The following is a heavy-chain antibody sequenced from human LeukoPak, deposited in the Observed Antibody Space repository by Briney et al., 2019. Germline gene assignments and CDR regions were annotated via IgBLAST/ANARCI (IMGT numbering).Heavy chain of an antibody. J-gene: IGHJ4*02. CDR3: ASDSSSSRWGLPDY. V-gene: IGHV1-46*01. D-gene: IGHD6-6*01. CDR2: IDPSGGST. Sequence: GASVKVSCKASGYTFTSYYMHWVRQAPGQGLEWMGIIDPSGGSTTYAQKFQGRVTMTRDTSTRTVYMELSSLRSEDTAVYYCASDSSSSRWGLPDYSGQGTLVTVSS. CDR1: GYTFTSYY.